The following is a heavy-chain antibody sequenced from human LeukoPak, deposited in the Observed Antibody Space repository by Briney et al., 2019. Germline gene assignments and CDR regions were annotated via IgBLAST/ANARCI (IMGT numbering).Heavy chain of an antibody. CDR2: IYYSGST. V-gene: IGHV4-59*01. CDR3: ARCGNSGWYGVFDAFDI. CDR1: GGSISSYY. J-gene: IGHJ3*02. Sequence: PSETLSLTCTVSGGSISSYYWSWIRQPPGKGLEWIGYIYYSGSTNYNPSLKSRVTISVDTSKNQFSLKLSSVTAADTAVYYCARCGNSGWYGVFDAFDIWGQGTMVTVSS. D-gene: IGHD6-19*01.